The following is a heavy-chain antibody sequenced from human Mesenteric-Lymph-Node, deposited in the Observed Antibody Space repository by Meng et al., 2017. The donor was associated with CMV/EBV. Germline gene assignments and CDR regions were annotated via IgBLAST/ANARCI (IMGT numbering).Heavy chain of an antibody. CDR3: AKSRSSTPGIVDD. J-gene: IGHJ4*02. V-gene: IGHV4-61*08. Sequence: QVQLQESGPGLVKPSETLSLPCIVSGVSVTSGAYHWSWIRQSPGKGLEWIGYIYGTGITIYNPSLKSRVTILLETSKNQFSLKLNSVTTADTAVYYCAKSRSSTPGIVDDWGQGTLVTSPQ. CDR1: GVSVTSGAYH. CDR2: IYGTGIT. D-gene: IGHD2/OR15-2a*01.